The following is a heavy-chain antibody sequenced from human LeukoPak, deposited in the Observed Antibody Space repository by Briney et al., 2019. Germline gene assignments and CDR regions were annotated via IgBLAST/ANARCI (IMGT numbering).Heavy chain of an antibody. CDR2: IYYNGGT. CDR3: ARNGFRTYCGTDCYSDYMDV. CDR1: GGSVSVDS. D-gene: IGHD2-21*02. J-gene: IGHJ6*03. Sequence: PSETLSLTCSVSGGSVSVDSWTWIWQPAGKGLERVGYIYYNGGTVYNPSLKSRVAMSVATTKNQFSLQLTSVTAADTAVYYCARNGFRTYCGTDCYSDYMDVWGKGTTVTVSS. V-gene: IGHV4-59*02.